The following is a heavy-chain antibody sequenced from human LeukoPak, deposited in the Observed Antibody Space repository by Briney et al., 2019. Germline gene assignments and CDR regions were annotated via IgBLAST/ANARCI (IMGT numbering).Heavy chain of an antibody. CDR2: INPQSGAT. Sequence: ASVKVSCKASGYRLTDYFLNWVRQAPGQGLEWVGDINPQSGATSCAQKFQDRVTLTRDTSSNTAYMELSSLRLDDTAVYYCARKFYYDTSGYPALAHWGQGTLVRVSS. CDR1: GYRLTDYF. J-gene: IGHJ4*02. D-gene: IGHD3-22*01. V-gene: IGHV1-2*02. CDR3: ARKFYYDTSGYPALAH.